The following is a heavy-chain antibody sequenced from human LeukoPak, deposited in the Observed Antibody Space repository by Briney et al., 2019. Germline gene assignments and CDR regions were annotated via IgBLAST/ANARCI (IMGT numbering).Heavy chain of an antibody. V-gene: IGHV4-39*01. J-gene: IGHJ4*02. CDR1: GGSIHSSSYY. CDR3: ARQATTSPWVDY. Sequence: KPSETLSLTCTVSGGSIHSSSYYWGWIRHPPGTGLEWIGRIYYSGSTYYNPSLNSRVTISLDTSKNQFSLKLSSVTAADTAVYYCARQATTSPWVDYWGQGTLVTVSS. CDR2: IYYSGST. D-gene: IGHD4-17*01.